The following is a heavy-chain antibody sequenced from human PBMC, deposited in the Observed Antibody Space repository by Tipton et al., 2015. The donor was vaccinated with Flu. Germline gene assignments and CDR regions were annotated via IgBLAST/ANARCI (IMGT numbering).Heavy chain of an antibody. J-gene: IGHJ4*02. Sequence: TLSLTCTVSSGSMRSTNYFCAWIRQPPGKGLELIGSIYPSGTTYYNPSLKSRVTISVDTSKSQFSLKLRSVTAADTAVYYCARLSYYDVDLKNFYFDHWGQGVLVTVSS. V-gene: IGHV4-39*01. CDR3: ARLSYYDVDLKNFYFDH. CDR1: SGSMRSTNYF. CDR2: IYPSGTT. D-gene: IGHD3-10*02.